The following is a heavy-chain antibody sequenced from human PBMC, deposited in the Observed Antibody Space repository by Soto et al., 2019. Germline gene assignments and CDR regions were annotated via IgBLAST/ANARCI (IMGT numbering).Heavy chain of an antibody. CDR3: ARRPLYCSSTSCSIGEFDY. CDR1: GYSFTSYW. D-gene: IGHD2-2*01. Sequence: EVQLVQSGAEVKKPGESLRISCKGSGYSFTSYWISWVRQMPGKGLEWMGRIDPSDSYTNYSPSFQGHVTISADKSISTAYLQWSSLKASDTAMYYCARRPLYCSSTSCSIGEFDYWGQGTLVTVSS. J-gene: IGHJ4*02. V-gene: IGHV5-10-1*03. CDR2: IDPSDSYT.